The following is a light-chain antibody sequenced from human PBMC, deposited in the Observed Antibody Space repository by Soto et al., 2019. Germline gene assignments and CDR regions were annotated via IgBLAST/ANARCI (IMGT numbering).Light chain of an antibody. CDR2: DAS. J-gene: IGKJ3*01. Sequence: EIVLTQSPATLSLSPGERATLSCRASQNVNNYLAWFQQKPGQAPRLLIYDASNRATGIPARFSGSGSGTDFTLTISSLEPEDSAVYYCQQRSNWPPFTFGPGTKVDIK. CDR3: QQRSNWPPFT. V-gene: IGKV3-11*01. CDR1: QNVNNY.